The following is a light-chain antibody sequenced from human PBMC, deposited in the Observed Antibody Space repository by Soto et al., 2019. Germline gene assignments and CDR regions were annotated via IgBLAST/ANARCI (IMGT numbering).Light chain of an antibody. CDR1: QSVGTS. CDR2: GAS. Sequence: EIVMTQSPASLSVSPGERATLSCRASQSVGTSLAWYRQKPGQAPSPLIYGASTRATGVPATFSGSGSGTEFTLTISSLQSEDFALYYCQHYYRWPLTFGVGTKVEI. V-gene: IGKV3-15*01. J-gene: IGKJ4*01. CDR3: QHYYRWPLT.